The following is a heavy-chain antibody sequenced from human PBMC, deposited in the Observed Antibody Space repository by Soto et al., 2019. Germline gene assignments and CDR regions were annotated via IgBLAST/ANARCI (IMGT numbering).Heavy chain of an antibody. J-gene: IGHJ5*02. CDR1: GFSFSTYA. D-gene: IGHD2-2*01. CDR3: AKHAEYQLVSWFDP. V-gene: IGHV3-23*01. CDR2: ISAGGGNT. Sequence: GGSLRLSCAVSGFSFSTYAMSWVRQAPGKGLEWVSGISAGGGNTYYADSVRGRFTISRYNSKDTLYLQITSLRAEDTAFYYCAKHAEYQLVSWFDPWGQGTLVTVSS.